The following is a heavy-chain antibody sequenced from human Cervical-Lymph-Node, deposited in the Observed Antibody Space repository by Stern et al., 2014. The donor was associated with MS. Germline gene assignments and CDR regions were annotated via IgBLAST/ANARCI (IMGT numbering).Heavy chain of an antibody. D-gene: IGHD3-3*01. CDR1: GGSFNNYA. CDR2: IIPIFATP. J-gene: IGHJ6*02. Sequence: VQLVESGAEVKKPGSSLKVSCTGYGGSFNNYAISWVRQAPGQGLEWMGGIIPIFATPAYAQKLQGRVTITAAVPTSTTHLAMSSLTSEDTAVYYCARGAVNWSGSPRRXFXXGMDVWGQGTTV. CDR3: ARGAVNWSGSPRRXFXXGMDV. V-gene: IGHV1-69*01.